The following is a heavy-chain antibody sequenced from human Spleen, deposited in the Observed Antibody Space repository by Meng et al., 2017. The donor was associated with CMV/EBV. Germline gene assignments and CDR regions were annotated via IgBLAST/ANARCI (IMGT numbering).Heavy chain of an antibody. J-gene: IGHJ6*02. CDR2: IYYSGGT. D-gene: IGHD2-15*01. CDR3: ARSVIVAHMDV. Sequence: SETLSLTCTVSGGSISSGHYYWSWIRQHPGKGLEWIGYIYYSGGTYYNPSLKSRLAISVDTSKNQFSLKLSSVTAADTAVYYCARSVIVAHMDVWGQGTTVTVSS. CDR1: GGSISSGHYY. V-gene: IGHV4-31*03.